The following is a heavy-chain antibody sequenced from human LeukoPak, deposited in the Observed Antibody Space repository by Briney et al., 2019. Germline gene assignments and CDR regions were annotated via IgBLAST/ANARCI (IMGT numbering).Heavy chain of an antibody. CDR3: AKCRGWDYYFDY. J-gene: IGHJ4*02. CDR2: ISWNSGSI. Sequence: GRSLRLSCAASGFTFDDYAMHWVRQAPGKGLEWVSGISWNSGSIGYADSVKGRFTISRDNAKNSLYLQMNSLRAEDTALYYCAKCRGWDYYFDYWGQGTLVTVSS. D-gene: IGHD6-19*01. V-gene: IGHV3-9*01. CDR1: GFTFDDYA.